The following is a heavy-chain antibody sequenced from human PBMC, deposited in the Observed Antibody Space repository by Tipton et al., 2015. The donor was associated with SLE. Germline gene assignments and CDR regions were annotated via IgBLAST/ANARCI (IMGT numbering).Heavy chain of an antibody. Sequence: TLSLTCAVSGGSFSGYYWGWIRQPPGKGLEWIGEISHSGSTKYDVSFSGRITMSLDTSKNHLSLKLSSVTAADTAVYYCARRDRWLRSPLYWGQGTLVTVSS. V-gene: IGHV4-34*10. CDR3: ARRDRWLRSPLY. D-gene: IGHD3-16*01. CDR2: ISHSGST. CDR1: GGSFSGYY. J-gene: IGHJ4*02.